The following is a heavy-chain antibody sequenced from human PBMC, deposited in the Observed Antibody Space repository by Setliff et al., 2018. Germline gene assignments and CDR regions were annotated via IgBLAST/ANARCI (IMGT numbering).Heavy chain of an antibody. D-gene: IGHD5-18*01. J-gene: IGHJ4*02. CDR2: ISAYNGNT. V-gene: IGHV1-18*01. Sequence: ASVKVSCKASGYTFISYGISWVRQAPGQGLEWMGWISAYNGNTNYAQKLQGRVTMTEDTSTDTAYMELSSLRSEDTAVYYCYITYSYGLYYFDYWGQGTLVPVSS. CDR3: YITYSYGLYYFDY. CDR1: GYTFISYG.